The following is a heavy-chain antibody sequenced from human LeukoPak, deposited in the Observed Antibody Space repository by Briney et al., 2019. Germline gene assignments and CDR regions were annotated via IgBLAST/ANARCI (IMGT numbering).Heavy chain of an antibody. CDR2: VDSGGDT. CDR3: TKDRSGSTH. CDR1: GFGFSSYA. V-gene: IGHV3-23*01. J-gene: IGHJ4*02. Sequence: GGSLRLSCAASGFGFSSYAMSWVRQAPGKGLEWVSLVDSGGDTYYADSVKGRFTISRDNSKNTLHLQMNSLRVDDTAVYYCTKDRSGSTHWGQGTLVTVSS. D-gene: IGHD1-26*01.